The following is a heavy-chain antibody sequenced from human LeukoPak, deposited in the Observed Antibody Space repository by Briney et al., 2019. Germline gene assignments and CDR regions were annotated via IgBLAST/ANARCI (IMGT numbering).Heavy chain of an antibody. D-gene: IGHD3-3*01. CDR3: AKGRGITIFGVVIH. V-gene: IGHV3-9*03. J-gene: IGHJ4*02. CDR2: ISWNSGSI. Sequence: GGSLRLSCAASGFTFDDYAMHWVRQAPGKGLEWGSGISWNSGSIGYADSVKGRFTISRDNAKNSLYLQMNSLRAEDMALYYCAKGRGITIFGVVIHWGQGTLVTASS. CDR1: GFTFDDYA.